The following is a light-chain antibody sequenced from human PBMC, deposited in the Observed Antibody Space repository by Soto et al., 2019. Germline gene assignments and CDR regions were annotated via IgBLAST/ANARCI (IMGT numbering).Light chain of an antibody. V-gene: IGKV2-28*01. CDR3: MQALQTPVT. J-gene: IGKJ4*01. CDR1: QSLLHRSGYNY. CDR2: LGS. Sequence: DIVMTQSPLSLPVTPGEPASISCRSSQSLLHRSGYNYLAWYLQKPGQSPQLLIYLGSYRAPGVPDRFSGSGSGTDYTLKISRVEAEDVGVYYCMQALQTPVTFGGGTKVEIK.